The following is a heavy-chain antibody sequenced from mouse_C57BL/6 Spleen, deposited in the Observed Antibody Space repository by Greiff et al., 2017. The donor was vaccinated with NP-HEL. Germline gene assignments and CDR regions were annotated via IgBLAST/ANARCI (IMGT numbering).Heavy chain of an antibody. V-gene: IGHV1-5*01. CDR3: TKGGLYYGSSYENY. CDR2: IYPGNSDT. CDR1: GYTFTSYW. Sequence: VQLQQSGTVLARPGASVKMSCKTSGYTFTSYWMHWVKQRPGQGLEWIGAIYPGNSDTSYNQKFKGKAKLTAVTSASTAYMELSSLTNEDSAVYYCTKGGLYYGSSYENYWGQSTTLTVSS. J-gene: IGHJ2*01. D-gene: IGHD1-1*01.